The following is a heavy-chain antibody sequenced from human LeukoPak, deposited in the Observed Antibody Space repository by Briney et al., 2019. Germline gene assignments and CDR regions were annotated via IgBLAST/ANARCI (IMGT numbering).Heavy chain of an antibody. CDR3: ARCSSSLRWFDP. J-gene: IGHJ5*02. V-gene: IGHV4-34*01. Sequence: SETLSLTCAVYGGSFSGYYWSCIRQPPGKGLEWIGEINHSGSTNYNPSLKSRVTISVDTSKNQFSLKLSSVTAADTAVYYCARCSSSLRWFDPWGQGTLVTVSS. CDR1: GGSFSGYY. D-gene: IGHD6-6*01. CDR2: INHSGST.